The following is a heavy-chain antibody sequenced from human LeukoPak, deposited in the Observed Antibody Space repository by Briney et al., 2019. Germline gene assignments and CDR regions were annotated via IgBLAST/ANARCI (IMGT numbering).Heavy chain of an antibody. CDR1: GGTFSSYA. Sequence: SVKVSCKASGGTFSSYAISWVRQAPGQGLEWMGGIIPIFGTANYAQKFQGRVTITADESTSTAYMELSSLRSEGTAVYYCARGINTDYDFWSGYFTPFDYWGQGTLVTVSS. D-gene: IGHD3-3*01. J-gene: IGHJ4*02. CDR2: IIPIFGTA. CDR3: ARGINTDYDFWSGYFTPFDY. V-gene: IGHV1-69*13.